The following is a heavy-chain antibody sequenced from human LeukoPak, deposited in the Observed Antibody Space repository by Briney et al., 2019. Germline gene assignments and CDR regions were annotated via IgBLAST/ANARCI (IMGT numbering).Heavy chain of an antibody. CDR3: ARQYYDFWSGYYPREDYYYYYYMDV. CDR2: INPNSGGT. J-gene: IGHJ6*03. CDR1: GYTFTGYY. D-gene: IGHD3-3*01. V-gene: IGHV1-2*02. Sequence: ASVKVSCKASGYTFTGYYMHWVRQAPGQGLEWMGWINPNSGGTNYAQKFQGRVTMTRDTSISTAYMELSSLRSEDTAVYYCARQYYDFWSGYYPREDYYYYYYMDVWGKGTTVTVSS.